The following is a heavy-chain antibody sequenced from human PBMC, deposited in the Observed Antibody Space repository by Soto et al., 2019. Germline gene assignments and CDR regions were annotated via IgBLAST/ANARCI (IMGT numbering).Heavy chain of an antibody. D-gene: IGHD3-22*01. J-gene: IGHJ4*02. CDR3: ARGGRSGSSGYYNPSFDY. V-gene: IGHV3-30*03. CDR1: GFRFSDYG. Sequence: QVQLVQTGGGAVLPGRSLSLSCAASGFRFSDYGMHWVRQAPGKGLEWAAVISYDGNNKYYADSVKGRFTISRDNSTNTLYLQMEGLRVEDTAVYYCARGGRSGSSGYYNPSFDYWGQGTLVSVSS. CDR2: ISYDGNNK.